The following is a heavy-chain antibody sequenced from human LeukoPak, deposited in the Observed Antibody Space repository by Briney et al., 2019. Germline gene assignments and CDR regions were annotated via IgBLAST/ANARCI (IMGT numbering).Heavy chain of an antibody. J-gene: IGHJ6*03. CDR1: GGTFSSYA. CDR2: INPSGGST. CDR3: ARGDRENYDFWSGPSYYYYYMDV. V-gene: IGHV1-46*01. D-gene: IGHD3-3*01. Sequence: ASVKVSCKASGGTFSSYAISWVRQAPGQGLEWMGIINPSGGSTSYAQKFQGRVTMTRDTSTSTVYMELSSPRSEDTAVYYCARGDRENYDFWSGPSYYYYYMDVWGKGTTVTVSS.